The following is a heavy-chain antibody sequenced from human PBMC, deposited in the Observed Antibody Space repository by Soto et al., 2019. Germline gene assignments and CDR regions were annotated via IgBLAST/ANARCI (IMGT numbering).Heavy chain of an antibody. J-gene: IGHJ6*04. CDR2: IYPGDSDT. CDR3: ERGSGTMDYYYGMAV. CDR1: AYSFTSYW. V-gene: IGHV5-51*01. Sequence: PGGSLKISCKGSAYSFTSYWIVWVCQMPGKGLEWMGIIYPGDSDTRYSPSFQGQVTISADKSISTAYLQWSSLKASDTATYYCERGSGTMDYYYGMAVCGKETTFTLSS. D-gene: IGHD2-15*01.